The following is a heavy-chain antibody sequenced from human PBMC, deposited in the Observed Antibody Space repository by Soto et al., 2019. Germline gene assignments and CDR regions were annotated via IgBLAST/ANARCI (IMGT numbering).Heavy chain of an antibody. J-gene: IGHJ4*02. CDR2: ISSSGST. CDR1: GDSMTTVGYY. CDR3: TRGDY. Sequence: QVQLQESGPGLVKPSQTLSLTCTVSGDSMTTVGYYWTWIRQHPGQGLEWIGFISSSGSTYYSSSLKGRVAISADTSKNPFSLKLNSVTAADTAVYYCTRGDYWGQGTLVTVSS. V-gene: IGHV4-31*03.